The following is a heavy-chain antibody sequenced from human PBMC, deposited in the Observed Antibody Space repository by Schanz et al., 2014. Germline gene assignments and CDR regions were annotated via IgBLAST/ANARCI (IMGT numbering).Heavy chain of an antibody. CDR2: IKNTFNSYTT. V-gene: IGHV3-72*01. D-gene: IGHD3-16*01. CDR3: ARAAYSHGLDV. CDR1: GYTFSDHF. J-gene: IGHJ6*02. Sequence: QLVESGGGVVQPGRSLRLSCAASGYTFSDHFMDWVRQAPGKGLEWVARIKNTFNSYTTEYAASVKGRFSISRDDSNSSLYLQMNSLKNEDTAVYFCARAAYSHGLDVWGRGTTVTVSS.